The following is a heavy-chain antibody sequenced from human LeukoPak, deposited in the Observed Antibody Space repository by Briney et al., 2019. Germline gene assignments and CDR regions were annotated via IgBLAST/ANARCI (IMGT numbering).Heavy chain of an antibody. D-gene: IGHD4-17*01. CDR1: VGTFSSYA. CDR3: ARDKGLVYGDYGASPRYYFDY. CDR2: IIPIFGTA. J-gene: IGHJ4*02. Sequence: ASVKVSCKASVGTFSSYAISWVRQAPGQGLEWMGGIIPIFGTANYAQKFQGRVTITADESTSTAYMQLSSLRSADTAVYYCARDKGLVYGDYGASPRYYFDYWGQGTLVTVSS. V-gene: IGHV1-69*13.